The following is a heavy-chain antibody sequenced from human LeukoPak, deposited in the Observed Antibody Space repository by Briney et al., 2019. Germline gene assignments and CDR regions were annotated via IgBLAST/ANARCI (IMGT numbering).Heavy chain of an antibody. Sequence: PSETLSLTCTVSGGSISSYYWSWIRQPPGKGLEWIGYIYYSGSTNYNPSLKSRVTMSVDTSKNQFSLKLSSVTAADTAVYYCARDIFGGYSSGWYYDAFDIWGQGTMVTVSS. CDR2: IYYSGST. CDR3: ARDIFGGYSSGWYYDAFDI. CDR1: GGSISSYY. V-gene: IGHV4-59*12. D-gene: IGHD6-19*01. J-gene: IGHJ3*02.